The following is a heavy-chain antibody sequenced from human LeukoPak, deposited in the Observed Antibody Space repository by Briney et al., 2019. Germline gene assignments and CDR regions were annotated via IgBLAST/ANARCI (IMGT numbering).Heavy chain of an antibody. CDR2: FDPEDGET. V-gene: IGHV1-24*01. CDR3: ATALRRIPPPGGYGMDV. Sequence: ASVNVSCKVSGYTLTELSMHWVRQAPGKGLEWMGGFDPEDGETIYAQKFQGRVTMTEDTSTDTAYMELSSLRSEDTAVYYCATALRRIPPPGGYGMDVWGQGTTVTVSS. J-gene: IGHJ6*02. D-gene: IGHD2-15*01. CDR1: GYTLTELS.